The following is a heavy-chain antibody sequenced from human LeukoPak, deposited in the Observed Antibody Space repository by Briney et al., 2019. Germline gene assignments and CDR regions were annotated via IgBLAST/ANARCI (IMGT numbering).Heavy chain of an antibody. CDR3: ASPASGYDTTYDY. J-gene: IGHJ4*02. Sequence: ASVTVSFKASVGTFSSYAISWVRQAPGQGLEWMGRIIPILGIANYAQKFQGRVTITADKSTSTAYMELSSLRSEDTAVYYCASPASGYDTTYDYWGQGTLVTVSS. CDR2: IIPILGIA. CDR1: VGTFSSYA. D-gene: IGHD5-12*01. V-gene: IGHV1-69*04.